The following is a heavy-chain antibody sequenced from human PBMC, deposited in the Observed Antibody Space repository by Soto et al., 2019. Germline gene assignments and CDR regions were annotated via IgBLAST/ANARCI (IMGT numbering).Heavy chain of an antibody. Sequence: ASVKVSCKASGYTFTGYYMHWVRQAPGQGLEWMGWINPNSGGTNYAQKFQGRVTMTRDTSISTAYMELSRLRSDDTAAYYCARSVLRYFDWTPTHAYYFDYWGQGTLVTVSS. CDR1: GYTFTGYY. CDR3: ARSVLRYFDWTPTHAYYFDY. V-gene: IGHV1-2*02. D-gene: IGHD3-9*01. J-gene: IGHJ4*02. CDR2: INPNSGGT.